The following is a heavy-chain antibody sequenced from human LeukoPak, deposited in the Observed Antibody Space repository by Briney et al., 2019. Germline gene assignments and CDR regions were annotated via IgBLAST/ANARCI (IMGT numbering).Heavy chain of an antibody. Sequence: GGSLRLSCAASGFTFSSYAMSWVRQAPGKGLAWVSAISGSGGSTYYADSVKGRFTISRDNSKNTLYLQMNSLRAEDTAVYYCAKDRLAVTTFLDYWGQGTLVTVSS. CDR2: ISGSGGST. CDR1: GFTFSSYA. CDR3: AKDRLAVTTFLDY. J-gene: IGHJ4*02. D-gene: IGHD4-11*01. V-gene: IGHV3-23*01.